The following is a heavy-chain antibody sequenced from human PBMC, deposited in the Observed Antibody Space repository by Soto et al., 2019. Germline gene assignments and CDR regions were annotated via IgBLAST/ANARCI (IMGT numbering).Heavy chain of an antibody. CDR1: GFTFSSYG. V-gene: IGHV3-30*18. D-gene: IGHD5-18*01. CDR2: ISYDGSNK. CDR3: AKDLDTAMIYYYYYGMDV. J-gene: IGHJ6*02. Sequence: PGGSLRLSCAASGFTFSSYGMHWVRQAPGKGLEWVAVISYDGSNKYYADSVKGRFTISRDNSKNTLYLQMNSPRAEDTAVYYCAKDLDTAMIYYYYYGMDVWGQGTTVTVSS.